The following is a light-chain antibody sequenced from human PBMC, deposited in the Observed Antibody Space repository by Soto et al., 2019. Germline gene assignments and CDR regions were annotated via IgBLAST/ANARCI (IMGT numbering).Light chain of an antibody. CDR1: QSVSSSY. J-gene: IGKJ5*01. CDR3: QQYNNWPPIT. CDR2: GAS. Sequence: EIVLTQSPGTLSLSPGERATLSWRASQSVSSSYLAWYQQKPGQAPRLLIYGASTRATGIPARFSGSGSGTEFTLSISSLQSEDSAVYYCQQYNNWPPITFGQGTRLEIK. V-gene: IGKV3D-15*01.